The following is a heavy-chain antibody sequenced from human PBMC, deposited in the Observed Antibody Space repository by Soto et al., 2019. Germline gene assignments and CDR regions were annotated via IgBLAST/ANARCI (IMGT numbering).Heavy chain of an antibody. V-gene: IGHV3-11*05. Sequence: QVQLVESGGGLVKPGGSLRLSCAASGFTFSDYYMSWIRQAPGKGLEWVSYISSSSSYTNYADSVKGRFTISRDNAKNSLYLQMNSLRAEDTAVYYCARDADILTGSDAFDIWGLGTMVTVSS. CDR1: GFTFSDYY. CDR3: ARDADILTGSDAFDI. D-gene: IGHD3-9*01. J-gene: IGHJ3*02. CDR2: ISSSSSYT.